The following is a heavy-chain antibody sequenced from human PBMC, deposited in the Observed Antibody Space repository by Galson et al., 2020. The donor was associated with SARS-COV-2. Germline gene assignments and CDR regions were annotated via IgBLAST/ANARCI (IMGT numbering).Heavy chain of an antibody. V-gene: IGHV3-74*01. CDR1: GFTFGRYW. D-gene: IGHD4-17*01. Sequence: GGSLKIPCAAPGFTFGRYWMHWIRQAPGEGLVWVAHINNDGSGTSSAASVKGRFTVSRDNAKNTVDLQMNSLRAEDTAMYYCVRDGEWYFDLWGRGTLVRVSS. CDR3: VRDGEWYFDL. CDR2: INNDGSGT. J-gene: IGHJ2*01.